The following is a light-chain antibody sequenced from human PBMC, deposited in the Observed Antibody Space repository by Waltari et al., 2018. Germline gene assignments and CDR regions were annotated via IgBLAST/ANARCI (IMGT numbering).Light chain of an antibody. V-gene: IGLV6-57*01. CDR2: EDD. J-gene: IGLJ2*01. CDR3: QSYARNNNAI. CDR1: SGNIASNS. Sequence: NFMLTQPHSVSESPGKTVTLSCTRSSGNIASNSGQWVPQRPGSSPTTVRYEDDQRPSGFRGRFPGSIDNSSDSAALTGSGRKTEDEADYCGQSYARNNNAIFGGGTKLTVL.